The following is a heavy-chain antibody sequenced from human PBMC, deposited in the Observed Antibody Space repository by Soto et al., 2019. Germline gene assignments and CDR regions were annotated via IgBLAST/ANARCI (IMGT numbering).Heavy chain of an antibody. CDR3: ARSGYSYGPNPLLY. J-gene: IGHJ4*02. Sequence: QVQLQESGPGLVKPSQTLSLTCTVSGGSISSGGYYWSWIRQHPGKGLEWIGYIYYSGSTYYNPSLKSRVSISVDTSNNQFSLKVSSVTAADTAVYYCARSGYSYGPNPLLYWGQGTLVTVSS. D-gene: IGHD5-18*01. V-gene: IGHV4-31*03. CDR1: GGSISSGGYY. CDR2: IYYSGST.